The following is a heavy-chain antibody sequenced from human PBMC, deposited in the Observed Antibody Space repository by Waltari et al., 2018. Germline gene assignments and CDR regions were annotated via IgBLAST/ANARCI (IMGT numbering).Heavy chain of an antibody. V-gene: IGHV3-49*03. J-gene: IGHJ5*02. D-gene: IGHD4-17*01. CDR1: GFTFGNCA. CDR2: IRATIYDGTP. CDR3: TRFGPCMASVTTWVWFDP. Sequence: EVQLVESGGGLVQPGRSLRLSCTASGFTFGNCAVSWFRQAPGKGREWVGFIRATIYDGTPEYAASVKGRCSISRDDSKRIAYLQMDSLKTEDTGVYYCTRFGPCMASVTTWVWFDPWGQGTLVSVSS.